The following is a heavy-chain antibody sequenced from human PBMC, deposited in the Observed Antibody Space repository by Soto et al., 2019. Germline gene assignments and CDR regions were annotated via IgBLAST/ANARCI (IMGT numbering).Heavy chain of an antibody. CDR3: ASPKGGGYSIDF. Sequence: EVQLLESGGGLVQPGGSLRLSCAASGFTFSSYAMSWVRQAPGKGLEWVSAISGSGGSTYYADSVKGRFTLSRDNSKNTLYPQMNSIRAEDPAVYYDASPKGGGYSIDFWGQGALVTVSS. CDR1: GFTFSSYA. CDR2: ISGSGGST. J-gene: IGHJ4*02. V-gene: IGHV3-23*01. D-gene: IGHD5-18*01.